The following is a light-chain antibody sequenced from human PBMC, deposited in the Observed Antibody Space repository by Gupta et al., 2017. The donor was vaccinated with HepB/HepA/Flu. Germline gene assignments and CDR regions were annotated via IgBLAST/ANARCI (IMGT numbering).Light chain of an antibody. CDR3: HQNKIYGT. CDR1: ENINRW. Sequence: DIQMTQSPSTLSASVGDRVTISCRASENINRWLAWYQQKPGKAPKLMMYWTSEGERGDPSRFSGSGDNIDFTPTSSHRQDDDCEDYYGHQNKIYGTFGQGTXVEVK. V-gene: IGKV1-5*03. J-gene: IGKJ1*01. CDR2: WTS.